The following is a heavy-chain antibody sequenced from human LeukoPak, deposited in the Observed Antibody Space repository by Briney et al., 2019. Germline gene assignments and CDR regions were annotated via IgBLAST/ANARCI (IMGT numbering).Heavy chain of an antibody. D-gene: IGHD1-14*01. V-gene: IGHV3-30*01. CDR2: ISPDGSNE. CDR1: GFAFSTYS. Sequence: GGSLRLSCAASGFAFSTYSMHWVRQAPGKGLEWLALISPDGSNENFADSVKGRFTISRDNSKNTLYLQMNSLRSEDTAIYYCAGDPNRSYFDHWGQGTLVTVSS. J-gene: IGHJ4*02. CDR3: AGDPNRSYFDH.